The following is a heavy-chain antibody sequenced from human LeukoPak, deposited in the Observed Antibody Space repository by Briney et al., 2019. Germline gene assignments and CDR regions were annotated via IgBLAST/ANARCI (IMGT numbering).Heavy chain of an antibody. CDR1: GFTFDDYA. CDR3: AKDMSRQQLVLFDY. J-gene: IGHJ4*02. Sequence: GGSLRLSCAASGFTFDDYAMHWVRQAPGKGLEWVSGISWNSGSIGYADSVKGRFTISRDNAKNSLYLQMNSLRAEDTALYYCAKDMSRQQLVLFDYWGQGTLVTVSS. V-gene: IGHV3-9*01. CDR2: ISWNSGSI. D-gene: IGHD6-13*01.